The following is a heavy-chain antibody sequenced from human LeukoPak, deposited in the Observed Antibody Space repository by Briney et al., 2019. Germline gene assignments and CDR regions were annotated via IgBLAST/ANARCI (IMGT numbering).Heavy chain of an antibody. D-gene: IGHD2-15*01. CDR1: GFTFSSYS. Sequence: GGSLRLSCAASGFTFSSYSMNWVRQAPGKGLEWVSSISSSSSYIYYADSVKGRFTISRDNAKNSLYLQMNSLRAEDTAVYYCAKEGSGGSWYFDYWGQGTLVTVSS. CDR3: AKEGSGGSWYFDY. J-gene: IGHJ4*02. CDR2: ISSSSSYI. V-gene: IGHV3-21*01.